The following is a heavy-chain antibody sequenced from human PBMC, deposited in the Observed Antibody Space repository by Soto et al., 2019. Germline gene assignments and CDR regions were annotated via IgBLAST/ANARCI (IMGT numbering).Heavy chain of an antibody. CDR1: GGSISSGGYY. V-gene: IGHV4-31*03. D-gene: IGHD3-10*01. CDR3: ATLTMVRGALWYSYGMDV. J-gene: IGHJ6*02. Sequence: QVQLQESGPGLVKPSQTLSLTCTVSGGSISSGGYYWSWIRQHPGKGLEWIGYIYYSGSTYYNPSLKIRVTISVDTSKNQFSLKLSSVTAADTAVYYCATLTMVRGALWYSYGMDVWGQGTTVTVSS. CDR2: IYYSGST.